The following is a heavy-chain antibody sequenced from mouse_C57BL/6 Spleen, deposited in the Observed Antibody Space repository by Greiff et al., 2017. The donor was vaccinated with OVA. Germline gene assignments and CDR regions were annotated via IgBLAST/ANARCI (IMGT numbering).Heavy chain of an antibody. CDR2: IYPRDGST. CDR3: ATGDYYGSRGGDAMDY. V-gene: IGHV1-78*01. J-gene: IGHJ4*01. Sequence: QVQLKESDAELVKPGASVKISCKVSGYTFTDHTIHWMKQRPEQGLEWIGYIYPRDGSTKYNEKFKGKATLTADKSSSTAYMQLNSLTSEDSAVYFCATGDYYGSRGGDAMDYWGQGTSVTVSS. CDR1: GYTFTDHT. D-gene: IGHD1-1*01.